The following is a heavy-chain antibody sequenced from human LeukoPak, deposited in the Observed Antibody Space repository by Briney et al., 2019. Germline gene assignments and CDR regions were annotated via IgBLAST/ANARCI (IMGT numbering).Heavy chain of an antibody. D-gene: IGHD5-24*01. Sequence: SETLSLTCTVSGGSISSYYWSWIRQPPGKGLEWVGYIYYLGSTNYNPSLKSRVSISVDTSKNHFSLRLSSVTAADTAVYYSARNTPNSPTIDYWGQGTLVTVSS. V-gene: IGHV4-59*01. CDR3: ARNTPNSPTIDY. CDR1: GGSISSYY. CDR2: IYYLGST. J-gene: IGHJ4*02.